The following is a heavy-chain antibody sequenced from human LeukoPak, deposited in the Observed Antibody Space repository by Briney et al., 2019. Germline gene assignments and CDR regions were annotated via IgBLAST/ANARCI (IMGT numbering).Heavy chain of an antibody. CDR1: GGSFSGYY. Sequence: SETLSLTCAVYGGSFSGYYWSWIRRPPGKGLEWIGEINHSGSTNYNPSLKSRVTISVDTSKNQFSLKLSSVTAADTAVYYCARGSDTANDYWGQGTLVTVSS. D-gene: IGHD5-18*01. J-gene: IGHJ4*02. CDR2: INHSGST. V-gene: IGHV4-34*01. CDR3: ARGSDTANDY.